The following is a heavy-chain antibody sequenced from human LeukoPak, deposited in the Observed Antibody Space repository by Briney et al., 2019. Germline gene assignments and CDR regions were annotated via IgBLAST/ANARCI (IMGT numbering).Heavy chain of an antibody. CDR1: GFIFSSGT. D-gene: IGHD7-27*01. CDR2: LSGSGRLI. V-gene: IGHV3-21*06. J-gene: IGHJ3*01. Sequence: PGGSLRLSCAASGFIFSSGTMNWVRQAPGKALEWVSSLSGSGRLIWYAASVKGRFTISGENAANALFLQMNSLRVEDTAVYYCARDLQTGLAFDAWGQGTVVAVSS. CDR3: ARDLQTGLAFDA.